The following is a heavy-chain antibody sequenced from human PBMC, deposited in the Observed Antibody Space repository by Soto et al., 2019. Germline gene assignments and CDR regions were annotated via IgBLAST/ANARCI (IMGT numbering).Heavy chain of an antibody. CDR3: ARVGPDGKHAFGI. V-gene: IGHV3-64*01. D-gene: IGHD3-10*01. CDR2: TTSDGGNT. CDR1: GFTFSGNA. Sequence: PGGSLRVSCEASGFTFSGNAMHWVRQAPGKGLEYVSSTTSDGGNTYYANSVKGRFTISRDNSKNTLYLQLGSLSADDTAVYFCARVGPDGKHAFGIWGQGTMVTVSS. J-gene: IGHJ3*02.